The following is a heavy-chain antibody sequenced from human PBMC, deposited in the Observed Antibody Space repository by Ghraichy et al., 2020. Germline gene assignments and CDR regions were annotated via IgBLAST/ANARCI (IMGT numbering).Heavy chain of an antibody. CDR1: GFTFRNYW. J-gene: IGHJ5*02. D-gene: IGHD2-8*01. CDR3: ARTGRVCSNGRCNGWWFDP. CDR2: TRGDDGEK. Sequence: GESLNISCAASGFTFRNYWMSWVRQAPEKGLEWVANTRGDDGEKHYVDSVKGRFTISRDNAKTSLFLQMNSLRVEDTAVYFCARTGRVCSNGRCNGWWFDPWGQGTLVTVSS. V-gene: IGHV3-7*01.